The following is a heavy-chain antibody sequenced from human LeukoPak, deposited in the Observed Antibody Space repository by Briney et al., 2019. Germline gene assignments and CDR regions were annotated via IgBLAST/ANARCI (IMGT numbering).Heavy chain of an antibody. D-gene: IGHD6-6*01. CDR3: ARARIAARRGGTVFDY. CDR1: AFTFSSQS. CDR2: ISSGSSTI. Sequence: QPGGSLRLSCVASAFTFSSQSMNWVRQAPGKGLEWVSYISSGSSTIYYVDSVKGRFTISRDNAKNSLYLQMNSLRAEDTAVYYCARARIAARRGGTVFDYWGQGTLVTVSS. V-gene: IGHV3-48*01. J-gene: IGHJ4*02.